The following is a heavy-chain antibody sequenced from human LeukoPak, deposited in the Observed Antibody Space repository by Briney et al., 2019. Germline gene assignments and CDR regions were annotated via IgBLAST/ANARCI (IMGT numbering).Heavy chain of an antibody. D-gene: IGHD3-16*01. CDR2: VYYGGSH. J-gene: IGHJ5*02. Sequence: SDTLSLTYPVSGDSISSYYWSWIRQPPGEGLESLGYVYYGGSHNYNPSPKSPVTISVDTSKNQFSLKLSSVAAADTAVYYCARILKFGGVKTPLWFDPWGQGTLVTVSS. CDR3: ARILKFGGVKTPLWFDP. CDR1: GDSISSYY. V-gene: IGHV4-59*07.